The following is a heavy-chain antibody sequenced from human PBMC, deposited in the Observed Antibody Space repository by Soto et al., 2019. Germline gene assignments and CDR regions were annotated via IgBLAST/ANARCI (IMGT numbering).Heavy chain of an antibody. CDR3: ARDYLEWLSTTDYMDV. Sequence: GGSLRLSCGASGFTFNTYSMHWVRQAPGKGLEWISYITGSGTSTYYADSVRGRFTISRDNAENALYLQMNNLRAEDTAVYYCARDYLEWLSTTDYMDVWGKGNTVTVSS. D-gene: IGHD3-3*01. CDR2: ITGSGTST. J-gene: IGHJ6*03. CDR1: GFTFNTYS. V-gene: IGHV3-48*01.